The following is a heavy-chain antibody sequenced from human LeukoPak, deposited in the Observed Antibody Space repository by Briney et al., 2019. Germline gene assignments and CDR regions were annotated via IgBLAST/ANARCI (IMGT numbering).Heavy chain of an antibody. Sequence: GGSLRLSRAASGFTFSSYAMSWVRQAPGKGLEWVSAVSGSGGSTYYADSVKGRFTISRDNSKNTLYLQMNSLRAEDTAVYYCAKLGLRYFFDYWGQGTLVTVSS. CDR1: GFTFSSYA. CDR3: AKLGLRYFFDY. J-gene: IGHJ4*02. D-gene: IGHD3-3*01. CDR2: VSGSGGST. V-gene: IGHV3-23*01.